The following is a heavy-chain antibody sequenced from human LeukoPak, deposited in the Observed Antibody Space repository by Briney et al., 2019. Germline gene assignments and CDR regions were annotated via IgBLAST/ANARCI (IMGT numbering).Heavy chain of an antibody. Sequence: PSETLSLTCAVSGGSISSSNWWRWVRQPPGKGLEWIGEIYHSGSTNYNPSLKSRVTISVDKSKNQFSLKLSSVTAADTAVYYCAREGTYYDSSGYSCLDYWGQGTLVTVSS. CDR1: GGSISSSNW. V-gene: IGHV4-4*02. CDR2: IYHSGST. D-gene: IGHD3-22*01. CDR3: AREGTYYDSSGYSCLDY. J-gene: IGHJ4*02.